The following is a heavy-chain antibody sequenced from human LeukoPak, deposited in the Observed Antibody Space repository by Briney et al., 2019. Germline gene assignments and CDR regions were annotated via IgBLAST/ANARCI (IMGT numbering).Heavy chain of an antibody. J-gene: IGHJ5*02. D-gene: IGHD6-19*01. CDR3: ARDRRQWLVLGWFDP. Sequence: GGSLRLSCAASGFTFSSYAMHWVRQAPGKGLEWVTVISSDGTDKYYADSVKGRFTISRDNSKNTLYLHMNSLRTEDTAVYYCARDRRQWLVLGWFDPWGQGTLVTVSS. CDR2: ISSDGTDK. CDR1: GFTFSSYA. V-gene: IGHV3-30*03.